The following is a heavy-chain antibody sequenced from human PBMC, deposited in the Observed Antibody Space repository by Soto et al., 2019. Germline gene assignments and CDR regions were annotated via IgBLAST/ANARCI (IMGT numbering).Heavy chain of an antibody. CDR2: IYYSGST. V-gene: IGHV4-39*01. CDR3: ARHTELLPRGWFDP. D-gene: IGHD2-15*01. J-gene: IGHJ5*02. Sequence: QLQLQESGPGLVKPSETLSLTCTVSGGSISSSSYYWGWIRQPPGKGLEWIGSIYYSGSTYYNPSLKSRVTISVDTSKNPFSLKLSSVTAADTAVYYCARHTELLPRGWFDPWGQGTLVTVSS. CDR1: GGSISSSSYY.